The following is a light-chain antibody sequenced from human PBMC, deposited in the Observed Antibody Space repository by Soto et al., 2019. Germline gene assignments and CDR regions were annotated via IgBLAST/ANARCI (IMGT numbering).Light chain of an antibody. CDR2: EVS. V-gene: IGLV2-14*01. CDR3: SSYTSSSTLYV. J-gene: IGLJ1*01. Sequence: QSALTQPRSVSGSPGQSVTISCTGTSSDVGGYNYVCWYQQHPGKAPKLMIYEVSNRPSGVSNRFSGSKSGNTASLTISGLQAEDEADYYCSSYTSSSTLYVFGTGTKLTVL. CDR1: SSDVGGYNY.